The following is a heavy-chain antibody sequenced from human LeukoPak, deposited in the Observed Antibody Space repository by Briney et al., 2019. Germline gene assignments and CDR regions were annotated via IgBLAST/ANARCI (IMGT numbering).Heavy chain of an antibody. D-gene: IGHD3-10*01. CDR1: GFTFSRYW. J-gene: IGHJ4*02. CDR2: IDEHGTTI. Sequence: QPGESLRLSCAASGFTFSRYWMHWVRQAPGEGLVWVSRIDEHGTTIDYADSVRDQFTISRDNAKNTLYLHMNSLRAEDTAMYYCARDVGGAGSHWGQGSLVTVSS. CDR3: ARDVGGAGSH. V-gene: IGHV3-74*01.